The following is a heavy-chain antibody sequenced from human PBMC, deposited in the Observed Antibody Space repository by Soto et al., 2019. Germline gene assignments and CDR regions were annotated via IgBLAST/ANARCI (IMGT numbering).Heavy chain of an antibody. V-gene: IGHV1-69*13. CDR3: ARDVRRGVPAAIAYYYYYGMDV. CDR2: IIPIFGTA. CDR1: GGTFSSYA. D-gene: IGHD2-2*01. J-gene: IGHJ6*02. Sequence: GASVKVSCKASGGTFSSYAISWVRQAPGQGLEWMGGIIPIFGTANYAQKFQGRVTITADESTSTAYMELSSLRSEDTAVYYCARDVRRGVPAAIAYYYYYGMDVWRQGTTGTVSS.